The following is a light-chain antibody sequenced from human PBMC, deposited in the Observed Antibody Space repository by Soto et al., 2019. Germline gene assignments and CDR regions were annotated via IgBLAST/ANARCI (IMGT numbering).Light chain of an antibody. CDR1: SSNIGAGYD. CDR3: QSYDSSLSGSV. J-gene: IGLJ3*02. V-gene: IGLV1-40*01. CDR2: GNR. Sequence: QSVLTQPPSVSGAPGQRVTISCTGSSSNIGAGYDVHWYQQVPGTAPKLLIYGNRNWPSGVPDRFSGSKSGTSASLAITGLQAEDEADYHCQSYDSSLSGSVFGGGTKVTVL.